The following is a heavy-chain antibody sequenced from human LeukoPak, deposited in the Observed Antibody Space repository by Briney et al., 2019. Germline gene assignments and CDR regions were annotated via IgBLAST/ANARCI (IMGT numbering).Heavy chain of an antibody. Sequence: GASVKVSCKASGGTFSSYAISWVRQAPGQGLEWMGGIIPIFGTANYAQKFQGRVTITADKSTSTAYMELSSLRSEDTAVYYCARDYGNVSGGHGRERNWFDPWGQGTLVTVSS. J-gene: IGHJ5*02. V-gene: IGHV1-69*06. D-gene: IGHD1-1*01. CDR3: ARDYGNVSGGHGRERNWFDP. CDR2: IIPIFGTA. CDR1: GGTFSSYA.